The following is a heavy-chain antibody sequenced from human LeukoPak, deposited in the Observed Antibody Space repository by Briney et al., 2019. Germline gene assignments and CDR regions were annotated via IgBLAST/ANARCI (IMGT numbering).Heavy chain of an antibody. CDR2: IYSGGST. CDR1: GFTVSSNY. CDR3: AREGGFYRPLDY. Sequence: GGSLRLSCAASGFTVSSNYMSWVRQAPGKGLEWVSVIYSGGSTYYADSVKGRFTISRDNSKNTLYLQMNSLRAEDTAVYYCAREGGFYRPLDYSGQGTLVTVSS. J-gene: IGHJ4*02. D-gene: IGHD3-3*01. V-gene: IGHV3-53*01.